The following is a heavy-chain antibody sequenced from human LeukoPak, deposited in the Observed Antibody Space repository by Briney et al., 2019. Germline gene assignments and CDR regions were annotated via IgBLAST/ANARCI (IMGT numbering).Heavy chain of an antibody. CDR1: GFTFSSYA. V-gene: IGHV3-7*01. CDR3: VRGAYYAAY. J-gene: IGHJ4*02. CDR2: IKQDGSEK. Sequence: PGGSLRLSCAASGFTFSSYAMSWARQTPGKGLEWVANIKQDGSEKYYVGSVKGRFSISRDNVKNALYLQMNSLRVEDTGVYYCVRGAYYAAYWGQGTLVTVSS. D-gene: IGHD2/OR15-2a*01.